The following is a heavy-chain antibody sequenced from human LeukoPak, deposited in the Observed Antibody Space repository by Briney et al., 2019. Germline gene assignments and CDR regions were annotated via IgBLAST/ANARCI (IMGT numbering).Heavy chain of an antibody. CDR3: ATRYYDSSGYRPDFDY. V-gene: IGHV4-31*03. Sequence: SETLSLTCTVSGGSISSGGYYWSWLRQHPGKGLEWIGYIYCSGSTYYNPSLKSRVTISVDTSKNQFSLKLSSVTAADTAVYYCATRYYDSSGYRPDFDYWGQGTLVTVSS. D-gene: IGHD3-22*01. CDR2: IYCSGST. CDR1: GGSISSGGYY. J-gene: IGHJ4*02.